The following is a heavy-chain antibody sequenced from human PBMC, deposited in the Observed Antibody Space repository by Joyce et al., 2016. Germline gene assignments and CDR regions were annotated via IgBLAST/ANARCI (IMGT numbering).Heavy chain of an antibody. V-gene: IGHV3-43*01. Sequence: EVQLVESGGVVVQHGGSLRLSCAASGFTFDDYTMHWVRQAHGKGLEWVSLLSCDGGSTYYADYVKGRFTISRDNSKNSLYLQMNSLRTEDTALYYCAKDRGGFGVVISSYLDYWGQGTLVTVSS. CDR1: GFTFDDYT. D-gene: IGHD3-3*01. J-gene: IGHJ4*02. CDR2: LSCDGGST. CDR3: AKDRGGFGVVISSYLDY.